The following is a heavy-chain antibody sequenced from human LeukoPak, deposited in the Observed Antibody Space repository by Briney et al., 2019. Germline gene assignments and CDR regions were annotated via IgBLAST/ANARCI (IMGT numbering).Heavy chain of an antibody. CDR3: ARTPIYYFDNSGYYN. J-gene: IGHJ4*02. CDR1: GGSISSSSYY. D-gene: IGHD3-22*01. Sequence: SETLSLTCTVSGGSISSSSYYWSCIRQPAGKGLEWIGLIYSSGSTSYNPSLKSRVTMSVDTSKKQFSLRLSSVTAADTAVYYCARTPIYYFDNSGYYNWGQGTLVTVSS. CDR2: IYSSGST. V-gene: IGHV4-61*02.